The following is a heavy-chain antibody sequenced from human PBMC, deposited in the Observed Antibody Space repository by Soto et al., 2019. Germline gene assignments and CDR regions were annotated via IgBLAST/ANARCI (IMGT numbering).Heavy chain of an antibody. V-gene: IGHV4-4*07. D-gene: IGHD2-2*01. J-gene: IGHJ5*02. CDR2: ISATGTT. CDR3: ARGYCSITSCSNWLDP. Sequence: QVQLQESGPGLVEPSETLSLTCTVSGDSMSSDYWSWIRQSAEKGLEWIGRISATGTTTYIPSLKSRITLSVDTSKNQFSLKLNSVTAADTAVYYCARGYCSITSCSNWLDPWGQGTLVTVSS. CDR1: GDSMSSDY.